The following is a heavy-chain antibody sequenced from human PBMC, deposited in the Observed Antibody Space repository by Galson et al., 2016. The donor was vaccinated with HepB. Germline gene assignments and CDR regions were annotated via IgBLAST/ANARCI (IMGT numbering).Heavy chain of an antibody. CDR2: IGGSSDYI. Sequence: SLRLSCAASGFTFKRDYMGWVRQAPGKGLQWVSSIGGSSDYIYYADSVRGRFTISRDNAKSSLYLHMNSLNPEDTAVYYCARDSGDFYDTIGYYSFDSWGPGALVTVSS. D-gene: IGHD3-22*01. J-gene: IGHJ4*02. CDR1: GFTFKRDY. V-gene: IGHV3-21*01. CDR3: ARDSGDFYDTIGYYSFDS.